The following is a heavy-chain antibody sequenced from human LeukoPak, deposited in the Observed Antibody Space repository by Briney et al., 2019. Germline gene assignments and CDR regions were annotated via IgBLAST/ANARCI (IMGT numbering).Heavy chain of an antibody. J-gene: IGHJ4*02. D-gene: IGHD5-12*01. V-gene: IGHV3-7*01. CDR2: IKQDGSEK. CDR3: ERDRQGTRLFNTETRLDY. Sequence: PGGSLRLSCAASGFTFSSYWMSWVRQAPGKGLEWVANIKQDGSEKYYVGSVKGRFTISRDNAKNSLYLQMNSLRAEDTAVYYCERDRQGTRLFNTETRLDYWSQGTLVTVSS. CDR1: GFTFSSYW.